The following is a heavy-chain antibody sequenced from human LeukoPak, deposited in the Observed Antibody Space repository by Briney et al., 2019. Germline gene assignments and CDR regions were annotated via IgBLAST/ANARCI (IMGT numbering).Heavy chain of an antibody. CDR1: GYTFTGHY. CDR3: ARGGAPHYYYYYMDV. Sequence: GASVKVSCKASGYTFTGHYMHWVRQAPGQGLEWMGWINPNSGGTNYAQKFQGRVTMTRDTSISTAYMELSRLRSDDTAVYYCARGGAPHYYYYYMDVWGKGTTVTASS. V-gene: IGHV1-2*02. J-gene: IGHJ6*03. CDR2: INPNSGGT.